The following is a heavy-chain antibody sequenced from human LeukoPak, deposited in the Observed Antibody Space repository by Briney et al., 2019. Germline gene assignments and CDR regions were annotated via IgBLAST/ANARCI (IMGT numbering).Heavy chain of an antibody. CDR1: GGTFSSYA. CDR3: ARGVLQSRGGYYFDY. CDR2: IIPIFGTA. D-gene: IGHD2/OR15-2a*01. Sequence: GASVKVSCKASGGTFSSYAISWVRQAPGQGLEWMGGIIPIFGTANYAQKFQGRVTITTDESTSTAYMELSSLRSEDTAVYYCARGVLQSRGGYYFDYWGQGTLVTVSS. V-gene: IGHV1-69*05. J-gene: IGHJ4*02.